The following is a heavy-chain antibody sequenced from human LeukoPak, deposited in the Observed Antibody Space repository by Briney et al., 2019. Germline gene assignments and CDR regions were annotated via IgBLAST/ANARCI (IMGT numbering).Heavy chain of an antibody. D-gene: IGHD1-26*01. CDR1: GFTVSSNY. J-gene: IGHJ3*02. CDR2: IYSGGST. CDR3: ARYSGPRNAFDI. V-gene: IGHV3-66*02. Sequence: KTGGSLRLSCAASGFTVSSNYMSWVRQAPGKGLEWVSVIYSGGSTYYADSVKGRFTISRDNSKNTLYLQMNSLRAEDTAVYYCARYSGPRNAFDIWGQGTMVTVSS.